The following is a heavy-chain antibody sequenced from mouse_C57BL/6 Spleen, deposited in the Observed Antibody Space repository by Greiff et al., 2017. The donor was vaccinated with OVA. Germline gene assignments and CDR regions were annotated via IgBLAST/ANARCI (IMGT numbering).Heavy chain of an antibody. CDR3: ARSTAVVATPDY. D-gene: IGHD1-1*01. Sequence: QVQLQQPGPELVKPGASVKISCKASGYAFSSSWMNWVKQRPGKGLEWIGRIYPGDGDTNYNGKFKGKATLTADKSSSTAYMQLSSLTSEDSAVYFCARSTAVVATPDYWGQGTTLTVSS. V-gene: IGHV1-82*01. CDR1: GYAFSSSW. CDR2: IYPGDGDT. J-gene: IGHJ2*01.